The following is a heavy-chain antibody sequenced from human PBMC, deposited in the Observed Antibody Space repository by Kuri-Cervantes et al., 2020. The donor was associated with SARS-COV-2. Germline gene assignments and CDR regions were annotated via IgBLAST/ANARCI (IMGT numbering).Heavy chain of an antibody. CDR1: GGTFSSYA. CDR2: IIPIFGTA. CDR3: ARGYCSSTSCYSFHWYYYYMDV. V-gene: IGHV1-69*05. J-gene: IGHJ6*03. Sequence: SVKVSCKASGGTFSSYAISWVRQAPGQGLEWMGGIIPIFGTANYAQKFQGRVTITTDESTSTAYMELSSLRSEDTAVYYCARGYCSSTSCYSFHWYYYYMDVWGKGTTVTVSS. D-gene: IGHD2-2*01.